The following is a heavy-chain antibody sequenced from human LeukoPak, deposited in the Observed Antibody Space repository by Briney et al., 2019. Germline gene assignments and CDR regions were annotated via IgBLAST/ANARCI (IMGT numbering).Heavy chain of an antibody. CDR1: GVSISSNNYY. D-gene: IGHD3-3*01. V-gene: IGHV4-39*01. J-gene: IGHJ4*02. CDR3: QSRFLEWLLDY. Sequence: SETLSLTCTVSGVSISSNNYYWGWIRQPPGKGLEWIGSIYYGGYTYYNPSLKSRVTISVDTSKNQFSLKLSSVAAADTAIYYCQSRFLEWLLDYWGQGTLVTVSS. CDR2: IYYGGYT.